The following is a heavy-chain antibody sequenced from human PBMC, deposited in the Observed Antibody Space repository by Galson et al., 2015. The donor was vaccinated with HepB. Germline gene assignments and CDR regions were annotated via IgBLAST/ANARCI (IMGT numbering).Heavy chain of an antibody. D-gene: IGHD3-16*02. CDR1: GYTFTGFH. CDR3: ARLYGWGSYRSLDY. J-gene: IGHJ4*02. CDR2: INPNSGGT. V-gene: IGHV1-2*06. Sequence: SVKVSCKASGYTFTGFHMHWVRQAPGQGLEWMGRINPNSGGTNYAQKFQGRVTMTRDTSISTASMELSRLRSDDTAVYYCARLYGWGSYRSLDYWGQGTLVTVSS.